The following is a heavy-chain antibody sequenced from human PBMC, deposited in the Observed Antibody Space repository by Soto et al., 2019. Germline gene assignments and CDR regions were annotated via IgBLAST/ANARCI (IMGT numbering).Heavy chain of an antibody. Sequence: EVQLVESGGGLVKPGGSLRLSCAASGFTFSSYSMNWVRQAPGKGLEWVSSISSSSSYIYYADSVKGPFTISRDNAKNSLYLQMNSLRAEDTAVYYCARDQAMVRGVEGGYYYYGRDVWGQGTTVTVSS. J-gene: IGHJ6*02. D-gene: IGHD3-10*01. V-gene: IGHV3-21*01. CDR3: ARDQAMVRGVEGGYYYYGRDV. CDR2: ISSSSSYI. CDR1: GFTFSSYS.